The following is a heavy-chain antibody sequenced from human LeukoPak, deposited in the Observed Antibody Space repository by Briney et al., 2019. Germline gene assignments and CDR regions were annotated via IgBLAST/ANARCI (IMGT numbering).Heavy chain of an antibody. D-gene: IGHD6-19*01. CDR1: GFPLTTYW. CDR2: INSDGSST. CDR3: ARSSGWYDY. Sequence: QPGGSQRLSCVASGFPLTTYWMHWVRQAPGKGLVWVSGINSDGSSTTYADSVKGRFTISRDNAKNTLYLQMNSLRAEDTAVYYCARSSGWYDYWGQGTLVTVSS. V-gene: IGHV3-74*01. J-gene: IGHJ4*02.